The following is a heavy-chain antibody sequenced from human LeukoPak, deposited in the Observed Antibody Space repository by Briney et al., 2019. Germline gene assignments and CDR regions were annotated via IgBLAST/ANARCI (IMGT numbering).Heavy chain of an antibody. V-gene: IGHV1-69*05. D-gene: IGHD5-24*01. CDR2: IIPIFGTA. J-gene: IGHJ3*02. CDR3: AREVEMATIGVDAFDI. Sequence: GASVKVSCKAPGGTFSSYAINWVRQAPGPGLEWMGGIIPIFGTANYAQKFQGRVTITTDESTSTAYMELSSLRSEDTAVYYCAREVEMATIGVDAFDIWGQGTMVTVSS. CDR1: GGTFSSYA.